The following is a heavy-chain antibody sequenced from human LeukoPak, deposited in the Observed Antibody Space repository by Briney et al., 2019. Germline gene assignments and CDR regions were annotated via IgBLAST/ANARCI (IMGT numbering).Heavy chain of an antibody. CDR1: GGSISSYY. V-gene: IGHV4-59*01. CDR2: IYYSGST. J-gene: IGHJ5*02. CDR3: ARVINWFDP. Sequence: KTSETLSLTCTVSGGSISSYYWSWIRQPPGEGLEWIGYIYYSGSTNYNPSLKSRVTISVDTSKNQFSLKLSSVTAADTAVYYCARVINWFDPWGQGTLVTVSS.